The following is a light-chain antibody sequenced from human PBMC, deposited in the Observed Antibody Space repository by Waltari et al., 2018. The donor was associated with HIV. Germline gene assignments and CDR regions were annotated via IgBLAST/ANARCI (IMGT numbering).Light chain of an antibody. J-gene: IGLJ3*02. V-gene: IGLV1-40*01. CDR1: TSNIGAGYD. CDR3: QSYDSSLSGWV. CDR2: GNN. Sequence: QSVLTQPPSVSGAPGQRVTISCTGSTSNIGAGYDVHWYQHLPGTAPKLLIYGNNNRPSGVPDRFSGSKSGTSASLANTGLQAEDEADYYCQSYDSSLSGWVFGGGTKLTVL.